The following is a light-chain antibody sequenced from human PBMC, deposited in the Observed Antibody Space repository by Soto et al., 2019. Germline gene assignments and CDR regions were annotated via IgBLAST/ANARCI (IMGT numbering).Light chain of an antibody. CDR2: ATS. CDR3: QQTYKTPYT. J-gene: IGKJ2*01. Sequence: DIQMTQSPSSLSASVGDTVTITCRASRSINSYANWYQQNPGKAPKLLIYATSNLQSGVPSRFSGSESATDFTLTIDSLQPEDFATYYCQQTYKTPYTFGQGTKLEIK. V-gene: IGKV1-39*01. CDR1: RSINSY.